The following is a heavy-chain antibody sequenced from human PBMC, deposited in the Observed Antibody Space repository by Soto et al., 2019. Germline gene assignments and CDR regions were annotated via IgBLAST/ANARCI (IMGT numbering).Heavy chain of an antibody. CDR1: GFTFSSYW. J-gene: IGHJ5*02. CDR2: INSDGSST. D-gene: IGHD2-15*01. CDR3: ARDRVCSGGSCYSGWFDP. V-gene: IGHV3-74*01. Sequence: EVQLVESGGGLVQPGGSLRLSCAASGFTFSSYWMHWVRQAPGKGLVWVPRINSDGSSTSYADSVKGRFTISRDNAKNTLYLQMNSLRAEDTAVYYCARDRVCSGGSCYSGWFDPWGQGTLVTVSS.